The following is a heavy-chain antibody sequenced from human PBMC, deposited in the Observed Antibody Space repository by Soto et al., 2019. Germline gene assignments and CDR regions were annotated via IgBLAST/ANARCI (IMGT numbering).Heavy chain of an antibody. CDR3: VRWNGYGDH. CDR1: GFSISVYG. CDR2: VSGGSGAT. D-gene: IGHD1-1*01. Sequence: EVQLLESGGGLVQPGGSLRLSCAASGFSISVYGVTWVRQAPGKGLEWVSGVSGGSGATPYRDSVKGRFSITTDNSANPAYLQMNSLRVEDTAVYYCVRWNGYGDHWGQGTRVTVS. V-gene: IGHV3-23*01. J-gene: IGHJ4*02.